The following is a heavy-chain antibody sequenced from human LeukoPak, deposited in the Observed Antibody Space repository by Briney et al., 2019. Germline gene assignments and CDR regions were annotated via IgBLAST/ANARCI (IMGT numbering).Heavy chain of an antibody. CDR1: GFTFSSYW. Sequence: GGSLRLSCAASGFTFSSYWMHWVRQAPGKGLEWVSRINSDGSSTSYADSVKGRVTISRDNAKNTLYLQMNSLRAEDTAVYYCARGLPGYRYGPRPYYGMDGWGQGSTVTVSS. CDR3: ARGLPGYRYGPRPYYGMDG. D-gene: IGHD5-18*01. J-gene: IGHJ6*01. V-gene: IGHV3-74*01. CDR2: INSDGSST.